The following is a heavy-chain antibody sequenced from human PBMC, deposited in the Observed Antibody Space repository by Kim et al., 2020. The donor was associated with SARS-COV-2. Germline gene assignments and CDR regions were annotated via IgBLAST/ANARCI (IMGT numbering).Heavy chain of an antibody. V-gene: IGHV3-48*02. J-gene: IGHJ2*01. D-gene: IGHD3-3*02. CDR3: ARPPYIALGGAFYWYFDL. Sequence: GGSLRLSCAASGFTFSSYSMDWVRQAPGKGLEWVSYISSSGSAIYYADSVKGRFTISRDNAKNSLYLQMNSLRDEDTALYYCARPPYIALGGAFYWYFDLWGRGTLVTVSS. CDR2: ISSSGSAI. CDR1: GFTFSSYS.